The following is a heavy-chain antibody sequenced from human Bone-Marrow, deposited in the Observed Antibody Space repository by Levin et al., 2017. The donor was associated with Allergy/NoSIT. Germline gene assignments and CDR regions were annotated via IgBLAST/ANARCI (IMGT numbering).Heavy chain of an antibody. Sequence: GESLKISCAASGFTFSDYYMSWIRQAPGKGLEWVSYISSSGSTIYYADSVKGRFTISRDNAKNSLYLQMNSLRAEDTAVYYCARSRGAPFIYYYYYGMDVWGQGTTVTVSS. CDR1: GFTFSDYY. CDR3: ARSRGAPFIYYYYYGMDV. J-gene: IGHJ6*02. V-gene: IGHV3-11*01. CDR2: ISSSGSTI. D-gene: IGHD3-10*01.